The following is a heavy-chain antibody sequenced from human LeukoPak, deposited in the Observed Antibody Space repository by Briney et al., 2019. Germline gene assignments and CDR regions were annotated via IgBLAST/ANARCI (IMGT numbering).Heavy chain of an antibody. CDR3: ARDLVYDSSRCAFDI. CDR2: IYYSGST. J-gene: IGHJ3*02. Sequence: SETLSLTCTVSGGSISSYYWSWIRQPPGKGLEWIGYIYYSGSTNYNPSLKSRVTISVDTSKNQFSLKLSSVTAADTAVYYCARDLVYDSSRCAFDIRGQGTVVTVSS. CDR1: GGSISSYY. D-gene: IGHD3-22*01. V-gene: IGHV4-59*01.